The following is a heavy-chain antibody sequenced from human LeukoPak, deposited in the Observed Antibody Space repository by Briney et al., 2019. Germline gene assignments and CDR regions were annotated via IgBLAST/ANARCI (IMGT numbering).Heavy chain of an antibody. CDR1: GGTFSSYA. CDR2: IIPIFGTA. Sequence: ASVKVSCKASGGTFSSYAISWVRQAPGQGLEWMGGIIPIFGTANYAQKFQGRVTLTADESTSTAYMELSSLRSEDTAVYYCATTRWGAYDYWGQGTLVTVSS. V-gene: IGHV1-69*13. CDR3: ATTRWGAYDY. J-gene: IGHJ4*02. D-gene: IGHD5-24*01.